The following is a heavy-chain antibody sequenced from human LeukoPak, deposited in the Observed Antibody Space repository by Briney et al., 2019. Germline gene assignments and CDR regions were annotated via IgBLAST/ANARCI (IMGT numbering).Heavy chain of an antibody. CDR3: ASRRQQLGAYFDY. D-gene: IGHD6-13*01. J-gene: IGHJ4*02. Sequence: GGSLRLSCAASGFTVSSNYMSWVRQAPGKGLEWVSVIYSGGSTYYADSVKGRFTISRDNSKNTLYLQVNSLRAEDTAVYYCASRRQQLGAYFDYWGQGTLVTVSS. CDR2: IYSGGST. V-gene: IGHV3-66*01. CDR1: GFTVSSNY.